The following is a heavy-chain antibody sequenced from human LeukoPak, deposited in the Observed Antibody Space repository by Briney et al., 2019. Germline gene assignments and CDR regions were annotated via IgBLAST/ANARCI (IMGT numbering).Heavy chain of an antibody. CDR2: ISVSGGNT. Sequence: GGSLRLSCAASVFTFSGYAMSGVRQAPGKGLEWVSAISVSGGNTYYADSVKGRFTISRDNSKNTLYLQMNSLRAEDTAVYYCAKAAGYSFAPSWGQGTLVTVSS. D-gene: IGHD6-13*01. CDR1: VFTFSGYA. J-gene: IGHJ5*02. CDR3: AKAAGYSFAPS. V-gene: IGHV3-23*01.